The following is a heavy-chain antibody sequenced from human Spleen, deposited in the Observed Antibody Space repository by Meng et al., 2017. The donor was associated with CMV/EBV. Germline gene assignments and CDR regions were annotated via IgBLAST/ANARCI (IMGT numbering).Heavy chain of an antibody. CDR2: IYYSGTT. CDR1: GGSISSYY. D-gene: IGHD2-2*01. V-gene: IGHV4-59*01. J-gene: IGHJ6*02. CDR3: AKDWDCTSTSCYLDYGMDV. Sequence: SETLSLTXTVSGGSISSYYWSWIRQLPGKGXXWIGHIYYSGTTNYNPSLKSRVTISVDTSKNQFSLKLRSVTAADTAVYYCAKDWDCTSTSCYLDYGMDVWGHGTTVTVSS.